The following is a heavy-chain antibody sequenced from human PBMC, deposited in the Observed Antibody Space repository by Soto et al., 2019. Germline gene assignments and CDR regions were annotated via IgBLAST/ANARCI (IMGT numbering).Heavy chain of an antibody. CDR3: ARARQDIVVVVAATYPDYYYGMDV. J-gene: IGHJ6*02. V-gene: IGHV1-18*01. CDR1: GYTFTSYG. CDR2: ISAYNGNT. D-gene: IGHD2-15*01. Sequence: QVQLVQSGAEVKKPGASVKVSCKASGYTFTSYGISWVRQAPGQGLEWMGWISAYNGNTNYAQKLQGRVTMNTDTSTSTAYMELRSLRSDDTAVYYCARARQDIVVVVAATYPDYYYGMDVWGQGTTVTVSS.